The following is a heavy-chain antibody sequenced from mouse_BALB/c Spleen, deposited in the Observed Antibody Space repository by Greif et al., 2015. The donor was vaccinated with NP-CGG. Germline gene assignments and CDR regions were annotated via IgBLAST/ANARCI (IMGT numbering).Heavy chain of an antibody. J-gene: IGHJ2*01. V-gene: IGHV1S81*02. CDR3: TRGGEVFSPFDY. CDR2: INPSNGGT. CDR1: GYTFTSYY. Sequence: QVQLQQSGAELVKPGASVKLSCKASGYTFTSYYMYWVKQRPGQGLEWIGGINPSNGGTNFNEKFKSKATLTVDKSSSTAYMQLSSLTSEDSAVYYCTRGGEVFSPFDYWGQGTTLTVSS.